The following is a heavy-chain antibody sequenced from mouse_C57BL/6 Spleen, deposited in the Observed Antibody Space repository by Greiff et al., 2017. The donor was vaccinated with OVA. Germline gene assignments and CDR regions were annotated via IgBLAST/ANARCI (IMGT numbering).Heavy chain of an antibody. D-gene: IGHD2-2*01. CDR2: LSDGGSYT. V-gene: IGHV5-4*01. J-gene: IGHJ2*01. CDR3: ARDPLYGYDDD. Sequence: EVQVVESGGGLVKPGGSLKLSCAASGFTFSSYAMSWVRQTPEKRLEWVATLSDGGSYTYYPANVKGRFTISRDNAKNNLYLQMSHLKSEDTAMYYCARDPLYGYDDDWGQGTTLTVSS. CDR1: GFTFSSYA.